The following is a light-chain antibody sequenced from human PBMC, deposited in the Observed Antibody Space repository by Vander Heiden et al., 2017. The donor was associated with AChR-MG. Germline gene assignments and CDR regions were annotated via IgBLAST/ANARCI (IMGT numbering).Light chain of an antibody. J-gene: IGLJ3*02. CDR1: SSDVGGYNY. CDR3: SSYAGSNNLV. CDR2: EVS. Sequence: QSALTQPPSASGSPGQSVTISCTGTSSDVGGYNYVSWYQQHPGKAPKVMIYEVSKRPSGVPDRFSGSKSGNTASLTVSGLLAEDEADYYCSSYAGSNNLVFGGGTKLTVL. V-gene: IGLV2-8*01.